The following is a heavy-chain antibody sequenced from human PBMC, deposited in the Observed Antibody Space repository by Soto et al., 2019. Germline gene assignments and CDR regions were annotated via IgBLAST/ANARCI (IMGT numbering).Heavy chain of an antibody. CDR2: FYYSGST. CDR1: GGSINSGGNY. J-gene: IGHJ4*01. CDR3: ARDKGASYGVFYFDS. V-gene: IGHV4-31*11. D-gene: IGHD4-17*01. Sequence: NPSETLSLTCAVSGGSINSGGNYWSWIRQHPGKGLEWIGYFYYSGSTYYNPSLKSRVTISVDTSKNQFSLKLSSVTAADTAVYYCARDKGASYGVFYFDSWGHGTLVTVSS.